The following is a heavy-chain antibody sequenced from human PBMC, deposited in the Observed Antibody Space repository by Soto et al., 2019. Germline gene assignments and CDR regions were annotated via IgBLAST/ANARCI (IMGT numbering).Heavy chain of an antibody. D-gene: IGHD1-26*01. J-gene: IGHJ3*02. Sequence: PGGSLRLSCAASGFTFSGSAMHWVRQASGKGLEWVGRIRSKANGYATAYAASVKGRFTISRDDSKNTAYLQMNSLKTEDTAVYYCTVRPDPPTTAWDDAFDIWGQGTMVTVSS. CDR2: IRSKANGYAT. CDR3: TVRPDPPTTAWDDAFDI. CDR1: GFTFSGSA. V-gene: IGHV3-73*01.